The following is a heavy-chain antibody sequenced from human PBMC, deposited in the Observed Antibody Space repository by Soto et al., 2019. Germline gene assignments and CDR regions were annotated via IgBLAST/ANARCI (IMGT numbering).Heavy chain of an antibody. Sequence: EMQLVESGGGLVKPGESLTLSCTAYGFSVPGFSMNWIRQAPGKGLEWVSSISSNRKYIYYAPSLQGRFTTSIDDATNSLFLQMHSLRSDDTAVYYCARASAYSTPWSFDNWGQGTLVTVSS. CDR2: ISSNRKYI. J-gene: IGHJ4*02. V-gene: IGHV3-21*04. D-gene: IGHD6-13*01. CDR3: ARASAYSTPWSFDN. CDR1: GFSVPGFS.